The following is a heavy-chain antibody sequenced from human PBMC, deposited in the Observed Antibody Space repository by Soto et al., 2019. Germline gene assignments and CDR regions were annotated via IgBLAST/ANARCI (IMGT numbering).Heavy chain of an antibody. V-gene: IGHV1-18*01. Sequence: QGQLVQSGPEVKKPGASVKVSCKASGYTFSRYGISWVRQAPGQGLEWMGWVSGYNGDTKYAQKVQGRVTMTIDTATDTAYVEVRSRTSDGTAKYYCGKKGQPPYYCCGMDVGGQGTTGTVS. CDR3: GKKGQPPYYCCGMDV. CDR1: GYTFSRYG. J-gene: IGHJ6*02. CDR2: VSGYNGDT.